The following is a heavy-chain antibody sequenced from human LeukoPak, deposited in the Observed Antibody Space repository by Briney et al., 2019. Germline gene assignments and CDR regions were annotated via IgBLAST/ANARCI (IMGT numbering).Heavy chain of an antibody. Sequence: PGGSLRLSCAASGFSFSSFWMHWVRQVPGKGLVWVSRISSDGSSTMYADYVKGRFTISRDNANNTLYVQMNSLRGEDTAVYYCAREWDTTGAYYMDVWGKGTTVTVSS. V-gene: IGHV3-74*03. CDR3: AREWDTTGAYYMDV. CDR1: GFSFSSFW. CDR2: ISSDGSST. J-gene: IGHJ6*03. D-gene: IGHD1-1*01.